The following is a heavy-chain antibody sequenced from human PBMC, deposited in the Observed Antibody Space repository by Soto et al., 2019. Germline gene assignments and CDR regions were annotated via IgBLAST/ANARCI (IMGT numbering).Heavy chain of an antibody. D-gene: IGHD6-19*01. CDR1: GFTFSSYS. CDR3: ARDPGRWYSSGWYNYYYYYGMDV. J-gene: IGHJ6*02. Sequence: GGSLRLSCAASGFTFSSYSMNWVRQAPGKGLEWVSSISSSSSYIYYADSVKGRFTISRDNAKNSLYLQMNSLRAEDTAVYYCARDPGRWYSSGWYNYYYYYGMDVWGQGTTVTV. CDR2: ISSSSSYI. V-gene: IGHV3-21*01.